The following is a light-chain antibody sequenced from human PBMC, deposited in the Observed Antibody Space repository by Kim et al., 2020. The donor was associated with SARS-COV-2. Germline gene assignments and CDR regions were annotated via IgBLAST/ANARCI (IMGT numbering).Light chain of an antibody. J-gene: IGKJ1*01. CDR3: QQYKTSPWT. V-gene: IGKV1-5*03. CDR2: KTS. Sequence: ASVGDRVIITCRDSQSISSYLAWYQQKPGKAPELLIYKTSILESGVSARFSGSGSGTEFTLTISSLQPDDFAIFYCQQYKTSPWTFGQGTKVDIK. CDR1: QSISSY.